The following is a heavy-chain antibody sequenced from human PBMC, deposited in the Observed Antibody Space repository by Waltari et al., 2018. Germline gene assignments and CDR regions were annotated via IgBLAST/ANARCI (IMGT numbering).Heavy chain of an antibody. V-gene: IGHV4-38-2*02. CDR3: ARDRTRRLDP. CDR1: GDSIRNGYY. Sequence: QVQLQESGPGLVKPSGTLSLTCSVSGDSIRNGYYWALIRQPPGKGLEYIGNIYHSDTGDYNPSLQSRVTMSVDTSKNQFSLKLRSVTAADTAIYYCARDRTRRLDPWGQGILVTVSS. D-gene: IGHD6-25*01. J-gene: IGHJ5*02. CDR2: IYHSDTG.